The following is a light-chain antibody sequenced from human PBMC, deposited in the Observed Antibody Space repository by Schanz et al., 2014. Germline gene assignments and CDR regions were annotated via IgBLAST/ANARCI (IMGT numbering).Light chain of an antibody. CDR3: QQYAGSPLT. CDR1: QTVSSSY. V-gene: IGKV3-20*01. Sequence: EVVLTQSPGTLSLSPGERATLSCRASQTVSSSYLAWYQQRPGQAPRLLIYAASSRATGIPDRFTGSGSGTDFTLTINTLEPEDFAVYYCQQYAGSPLTFGGGTRVEIK. CDR2: AAS. J-gene: IGKJ4*01.